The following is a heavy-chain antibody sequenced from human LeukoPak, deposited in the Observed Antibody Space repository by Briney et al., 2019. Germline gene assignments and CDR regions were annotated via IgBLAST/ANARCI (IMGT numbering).Heavy chain of an antibody. Sequence: PGGSLRLSCAASGFTFSNYAMGWVRQAPGKGPEWVSSIRYNIENTHYADAVQGRFTISRDNPKNTLYLQMNSLRAEDTARYYCAKASTRDTGYYFDSWGQGTLVSVSS. D-gene: IGHD3-9*01. CDR1: GFTFSNYA. V-gene: IGHV3-23*01. CDR3: AKASTRDTGYYFDS. J-gene: IGHJ4*02. CDR2: IRYNIENT.